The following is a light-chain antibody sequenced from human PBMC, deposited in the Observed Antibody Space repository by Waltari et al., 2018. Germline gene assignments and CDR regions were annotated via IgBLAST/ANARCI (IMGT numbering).Light chain of an antibody. CDR3: SSYTTIASYV. Sequence: QSALTQPASVSASPGQSITISCTGTSSDVGAYEYISWYQQPPGKVPKLIIYEVNNRPSGVSDRFSGSKFDNTASLTISGLQPEDEADYYCSSYTTIASYVFGTGTKVTVL. CDR2: EVN. V-gene: IGLV2-14*01. CDR1: SSDVGAYEY. J-gene: IGLJ1*01.